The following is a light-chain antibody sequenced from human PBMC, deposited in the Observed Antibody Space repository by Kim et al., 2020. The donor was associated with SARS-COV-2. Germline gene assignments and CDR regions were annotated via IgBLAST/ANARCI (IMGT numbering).Light chain of an antibody. CDR1: QSISNW. Sequence: SASVGDRVTITCRASQSISNWLAWYQQKAGEVPKVLMYKASILESGVPSRFSGSKSGTEFTLTIRSLQPDDFATYYCQQYHDYLYTFGQGTKLEIK. V-gene: IGKV1-5*03. CDR2: KAS. CDR3: QQYHDYLYT. J-gene: IGKJ2*01.